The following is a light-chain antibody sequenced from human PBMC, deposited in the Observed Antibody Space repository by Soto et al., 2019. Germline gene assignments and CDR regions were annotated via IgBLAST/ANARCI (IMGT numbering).Light chain of an antibody. CDR3: QKYNTWPLT. V-gene: IGKV3D-15*01. Sequence: EIVMTQSPATLSVSPGERATLSCRASQSVSSNLAWYQQKPGQAPRLLIYGASTRATGIPARVRGSGSGTEFTITISSLQSEDFAVYYCQKYNTWPLTFGGGTKVEIK. J-gene: IGKJ4*01. CDR1: QSVSSN. CDR2: GAS.